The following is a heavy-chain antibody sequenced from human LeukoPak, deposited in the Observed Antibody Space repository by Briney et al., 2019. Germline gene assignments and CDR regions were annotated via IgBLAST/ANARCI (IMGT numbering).Heavy chain of an antibody. CDR3: ARDSKGRGYSYGSDAFDI. CDR1: GGSISSSSYY. CDR2: IYYSGST. Sequence: SETLSLTCTVSGGSISSSSYYWGWIRQPPGKGLEWIGSIYYSGSTYYNPSLKSRVTISVDTSKNQFSLKLSSVTAADTAVYYCARDSKGRGYSYGSDAFDIWGQGTMVTVSS. V-gene: IGHV4-39*07. D-gene: IGHD5-18*01. J-gene: IGHJ3*02.